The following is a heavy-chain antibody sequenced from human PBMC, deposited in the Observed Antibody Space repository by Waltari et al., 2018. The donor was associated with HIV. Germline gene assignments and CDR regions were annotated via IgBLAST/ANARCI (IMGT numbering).Heavy chain of an antibody. D-gene: IGHD2-21*02. J-gene: IGHJ6*02. CDR2: RSLDGNTQ. CDR1: PLTVHSYA. V-gene: IGHV3-30-3*01. Sequence: ESGGRVVQPGGSLRLSCSASPLTVHSYAMPWVRQAPGKGVEWVAARSLDGNTQYCAAFAKRRFIVCRDGDRNLILLHMTSLTRDDSALYFCARGGPSGASVGTRLDVWGRGTAVTVSS. CDR3: ARGGPSGASVGTRLDV.